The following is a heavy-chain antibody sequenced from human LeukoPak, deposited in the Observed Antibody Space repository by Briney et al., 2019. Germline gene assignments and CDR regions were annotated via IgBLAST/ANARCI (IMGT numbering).Heavy chain of an antibody. CDR2: IYYSGST. V-gene: IGHV4-31*03. Sequence: PSQTLSLTCTVSGGSISSGGYYWSWIRQHPGKGLEWIGYIYYSGSTYYNPSLKSRVTISVDTSKNQFSLKLSSVTAADTAVYYCAREGDGYCSSTSCSPNNWFDPWGQGTLVTVSS. J-gene: IGHJ5*02. CDR1: GGSISSGGYY. D-gene: IGHD2-2*03. CDR3: AREGDGYCSSTSCSPNNWFDP.